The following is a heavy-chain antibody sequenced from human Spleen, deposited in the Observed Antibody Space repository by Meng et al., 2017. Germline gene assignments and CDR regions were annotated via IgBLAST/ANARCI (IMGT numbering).Heavy chain of an antibody. CDR3: ARGPATMAHDFDY. D-gene: IGHD5-24*01. J-gene: IGHJ4*02. V-gene: IGHV4-34*01. CDR2: INHSGST. Sequence: VQLRHGGPGLLKPSETLSLTCVVSGGSFSDYYWSWIRQPPGKGLEWIGEINHSGSTNYNPSLESRATISVDTSQNNLSLKLSSVTAADSAVYYCARGPATMAHDFDYWGQGTLVTVSS. CDR1: GGSFSDYY.